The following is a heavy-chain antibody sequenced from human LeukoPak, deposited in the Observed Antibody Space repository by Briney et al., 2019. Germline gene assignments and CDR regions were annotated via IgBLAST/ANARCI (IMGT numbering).Heavy chain of an antibody. J-gene: IGHJ4*02. V-gene: IGHV1-69*13. CDR3: ARAPPGPIIPAAAHFDY. D-gene: IGHD2-2*01. CDR1: GGTFSSCA. Sequence: ASVKVSCKASGGTFSSCAISWVRQAPGQGLEWMGGIIPIFGTANYAQKFQGRVTITADESTSTAYMELSSLRSDDTAVYYCARAPPGPIIPAAAHFDYWGQGTLVTVSS. CDR2: IIPIFGTA.